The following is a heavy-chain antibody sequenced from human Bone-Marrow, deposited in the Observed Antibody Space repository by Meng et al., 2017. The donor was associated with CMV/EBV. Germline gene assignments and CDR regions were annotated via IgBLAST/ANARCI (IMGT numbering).Heavy chain of an antibody. V-gene: IGHV3-9*03. CDR2: ISWNSGNI. Sequence: LKISCAASGFTFDDYAMHWVRQAPGKGLEWVSGISWNSGNIGYADSVKGRFTISRDNSKNTLYLQMGSLRAEDMAVYYCARVGCSSTSCLAEYFQHWGQGTLVTVSS. CDR1: GFTFDDYA. D-gene: IGHD2-2*01. CDR3: ARVGCSSTSCLAEYFQH. J-gene: IGHJ1*01.